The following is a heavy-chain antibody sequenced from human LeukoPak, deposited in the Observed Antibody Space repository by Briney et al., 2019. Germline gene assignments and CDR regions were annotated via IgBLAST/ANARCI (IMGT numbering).Heavy chain of an antibody. CDR3: ARDLDCSGGSCYDAFDI. J-gene: IGHJ3*02. Sequence: ASVKVSCKASGYTFTSYAMNWVRQAPGQGLEWMGWINTNTGNPTYAQGFTGRFVFSLDTSVSTAYLQISSLKAEDTAVYYCARDLDCSGGSCYDAFDIWGQGTMVTVSS. V-gene: IGHV7-4-1*02. D-gene: IGHD2-15*01. CDR1: GYTFTSYA. CDR2: INTNTGNP.